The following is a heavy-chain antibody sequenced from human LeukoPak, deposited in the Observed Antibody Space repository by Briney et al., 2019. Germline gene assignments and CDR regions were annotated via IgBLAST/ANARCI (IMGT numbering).Heavy chain of an antibody. CDR3: AAFATSNAQWANFDF. CDR2: ISSSGNYI. Sequence: GGSRRLSCAPSGCPLIAYSINGFRQAPGRGRDWVSPISSSGNYIHYADSVKGRFTISRDNAKNSLYLQVNSLRAEDTAVYYCAAFATSNAQWANFDFWGQGTLVTVSS. J-gene: IGHJ4*02. D-gene: IGHD1-1*01. V-gene: IGHV3-21*01. CDR1: GCPLIAYS.